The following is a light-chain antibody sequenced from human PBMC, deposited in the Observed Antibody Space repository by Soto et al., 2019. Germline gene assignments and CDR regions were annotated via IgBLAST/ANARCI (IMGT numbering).Light chain of an antibody. CDR2: AAS. V-gene: IGKV1-27*01. Sequence: DLQMTQSPSSLSESVGDRVTITCQASQGINNYLAWYQQKPGKAPKLLIYAASTLQSGVPSRFSGGGSGTDFTLPISSLQPEDVATYYCQKYNNGPPATFGPGTKVGV. J-gene: IGKJ3*01. CDR1: QGINNY. CDR3: QKYNNGPPAT.